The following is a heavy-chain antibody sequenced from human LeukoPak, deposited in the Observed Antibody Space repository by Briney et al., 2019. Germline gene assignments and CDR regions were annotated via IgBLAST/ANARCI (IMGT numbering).Heavy chain of an antibody. V-gene: IGHV1-69*13. J-gene: IGHJ6*02. Sequence: ASVKVSCKASGGTFSSYAISWVRQAPGQGLEWMGGIIPIFGTANYAQKFQGRVTITADESTSTAYMELSSLRSEDTAVYYCASTVGATSAYYYYYGMDGWGQGTTVTVSS. D-gene: IGHD1-26*01. CDR2: IIPIFGTA. CDR1: GGTFSSYA. CDR3: ASTVGATSAYYYYYGMDG.